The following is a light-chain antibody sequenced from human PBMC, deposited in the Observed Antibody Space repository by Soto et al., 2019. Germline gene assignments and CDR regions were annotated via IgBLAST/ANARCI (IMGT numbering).Light chain of an antibody. CDR3: AAWDESLNGPL. CDR2: NNN. V-gene: IGLV1-44*01. Sequence: QSVLTQPPSASGTPGQRVTISCSGRSTNIASNTVNWYQQLPGTTPKLLIYNNNHRRSGVLDRFSGSKSGTSASPAISALQSEDEADYYCAAWDESLNGPLFGGGTKVTVL. CDR1: STNIASNT. J-gene: IGLJ2*01.